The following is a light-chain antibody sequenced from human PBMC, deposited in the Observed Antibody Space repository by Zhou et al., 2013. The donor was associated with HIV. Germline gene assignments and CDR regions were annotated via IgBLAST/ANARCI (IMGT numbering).Light chain of an antibody. CDR2: GAS. V-gene: IGKV3-20*01. CDR3: QQYGSSQIT. Sequence: EIVLTQSPGTLSLSPGERATLSCRASQTVTSNYLAWYRQTPGQVPRLLIYGASTRATGIPDRFSGTGSGTDFTLTISRLEPEDFAVYYCQQYGSSQITFGQGTRLEIK. CDR1: QTVTSNY. J-gene: IGKJ5*01.